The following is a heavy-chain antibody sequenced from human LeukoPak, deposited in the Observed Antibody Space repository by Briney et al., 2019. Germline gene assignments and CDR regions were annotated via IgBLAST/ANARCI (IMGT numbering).Heavy chain of an antibody. J-gene: IGHJ4*02. CDR3: ARNYGGNSAG. D-gene: IGHD4-23*01. CDR1: GFTFSSYA. V-gene: IGHV3-7*04. CDR2: IKQDGSEK. Sequence: TGGSLRLSCAASGFTFSSYAMSWVRLAPGKGLEWVANIKQDGSEKYYVDSVKGRFTISRDNAKNSLYLQMNSLRDEDTAVYYCARNYGGNSAGWGQGTLVTVSS.